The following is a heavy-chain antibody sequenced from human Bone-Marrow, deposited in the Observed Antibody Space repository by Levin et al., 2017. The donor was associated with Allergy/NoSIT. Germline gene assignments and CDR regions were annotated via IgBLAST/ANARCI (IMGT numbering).Heavy chain of an antibody. V-gene: IGHV3-74*01. CDR3: ARERVTTNCYFDL. CDR1: GFNFSSYC. CDR2: INRDGSST. Sequence: GGSLRLSCSASGFNFSSYCMHWVRQAPGKGLVWVSRINRDGSSTSYADSVKGRFTISRDNAKNTLYLHMNSLRPEDTSVYYCARERVTTNCYFDLWSRGTLVTLSS. J-gene: IGHJ2*01. D-gene: IGHD4-17*01.